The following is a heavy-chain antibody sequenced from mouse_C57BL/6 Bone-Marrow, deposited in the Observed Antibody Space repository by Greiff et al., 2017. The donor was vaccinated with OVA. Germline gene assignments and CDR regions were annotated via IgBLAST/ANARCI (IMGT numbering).Heavy chain of an antibody. CDR1: GFTFSDFY. D-gene: IGHD2-2*01. CDR2: SRNKANDYTT. J-gene: IGHJ3*01. Sequence: EVKVVESGGGLVQSGRSLRLSCATSGFTFSDFYMEWVRQAPGKGLEWIAASRNKANDYTTEYSASVKGRFIVSRDTSQSILYLQMNALRAEDTAIYYCARDPYLLWLREVPWFAYWGQGTLVTVSA. CDR3: ARDPYLLWLREVPWFAY. V-gene: IGHV7-1*01.